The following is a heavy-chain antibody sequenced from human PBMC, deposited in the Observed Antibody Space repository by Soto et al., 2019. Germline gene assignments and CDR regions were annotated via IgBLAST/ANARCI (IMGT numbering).Heavy chain of an antibody. J-gene: IGHJ6*02. CDR2: ISGSDSST. CDR3: ARVLCGSSSCHYYFYGMDV. D-gene: IGHD6-6*01. CDR1: GFSFSSYA. Sequence: PGGSLRLSCAASGFSFSSYAMNWVRQAPGKGLECVSVISGSDSSTYYADSVEGRFTISRDNSKNTLYPQMNSLRAEDTAVYYCARVLCGSSSCHYYFYGMDVWGQGTTVTVSS. V-gene: IGHV3-23*01.